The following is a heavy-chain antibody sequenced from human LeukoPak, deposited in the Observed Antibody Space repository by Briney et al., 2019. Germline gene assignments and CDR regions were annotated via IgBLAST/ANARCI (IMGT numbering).Heavy chain of an antibody. D-gene: IGHD3-22*01. V-gene: IGHV1-46*01. CDR1: GYTFTSYY. CDR2: INPSGGST. J-gene: IGHJ5*02. CDR3: ARGPHYYDTRGPPDP. Sequence: ASVKVSCKASGYTFTSYYMHWVRQAPGQGLEWMGIINPSGGSTSYAQKFQGRVTMTRDTSTSTVYMELSSLRSEDTAAYYCARGPHYYDTRGPPDPWGQGTLVTVSS.